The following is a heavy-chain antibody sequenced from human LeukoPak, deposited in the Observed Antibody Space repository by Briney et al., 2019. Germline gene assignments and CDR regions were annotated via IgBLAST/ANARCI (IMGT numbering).Heavy chain of an antibody. Sequence: GASVKVSCKASGGTFSSYAISWVRQAPGQGLEWMGGIIPIFGTANYAQKFQGRVTITTDESTSTAYMELSSLRAEDTAVYYCASVGSGYSFDYWGQGTLVTVSS. CDR3: ASVGSGYSFDY. D-gene: IGHD3-22*01. J-gene: IGHJ4*02. CDR2: IIPIFGTA. V-gene: IGHV1-69*05. CDR1: GGTFSSYA.